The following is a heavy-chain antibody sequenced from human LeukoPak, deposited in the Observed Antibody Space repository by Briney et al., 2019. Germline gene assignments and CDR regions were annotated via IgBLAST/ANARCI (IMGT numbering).Heavy chain of an antibody. D-gene: IGHD3-22*01. Sequence: GGSLRLSCVASGFTFSSYGMHWVRQAPGKGLEWVAVISYDGSNKYYADSVKGRFTISRDNSKNTLYLQMNSLRAEDTAVYYCAKDYYYDSSGYYYVNYFDYWGQGTLVTVSS. CDR2: ISYDGSNK. CDR1: GFTFSSYG. V-gene: IGHV3-30*18. J-gene: IGHJ4*02. CDR3: AKDYYYDSSGYYYVNYFDY.